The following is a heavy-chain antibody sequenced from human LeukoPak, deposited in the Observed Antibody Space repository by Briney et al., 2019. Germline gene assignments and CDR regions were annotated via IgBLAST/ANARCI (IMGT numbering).Heavy chain of an antibody. J-gene: IGHJ4*02. CDR3: ARGNAHATGY. Sequence: GGSLRFSCAASGFTFSSYAMSWVRQAPGRGLEWVSVISGGGSTIKYADSVKGRFTISRDNSKNTVYLQMNSLRAEDTAVYYCARGNAHATGYWGQGTLVTVSS. V-gene: IGHV3-23*01. CDR2: ISGGGSTI. D-gene: IGHD2-15*01. CDR1: GFTFSSYA.